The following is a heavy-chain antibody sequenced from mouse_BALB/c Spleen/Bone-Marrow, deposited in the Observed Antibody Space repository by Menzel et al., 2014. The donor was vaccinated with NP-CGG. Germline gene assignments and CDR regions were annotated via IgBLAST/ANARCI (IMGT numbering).Heavy chain of an antibody. CDR2: IDTSDSYT. D-gene: IGHD4-1*01. Sequence: QVHLQQPGAELVMPGASVKMSCKASGYTFTDYWMHWVKQRPGQGLEWIGAIDTSDSYTSYNQKFKGKATSTVDESSSTAYMQLSSLTSEDSAVYYCARGTGWYFDVWGAGTTVTVSS. CDR3: ARGTGWYFDV. V-gene: IGHV1-69*01. CDR1: GYTFTDYW. J-gene: IGHJ1*01.